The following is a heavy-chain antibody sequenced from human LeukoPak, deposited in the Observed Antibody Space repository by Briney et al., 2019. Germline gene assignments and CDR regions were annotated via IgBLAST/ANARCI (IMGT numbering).Heavy chain of an antibody. CDR1: GFTFSSYW. D-gene: IGHD3-10*02. CDR3: AELGITMIGGV. Sequence: HPGGSLRLSCAASGFTFSSYWMSWVRQAPGKGLEWVSYISSSSSTIYYADSVKGRFTISRDNAKNSLYLQMNSLRAEDTAVYYCAELGITMIGGVWGKGTTVTISS. V-gene: IGHV3-48*01. J-gene: IGHJ6*04. CDR2: ISSSSSTI.